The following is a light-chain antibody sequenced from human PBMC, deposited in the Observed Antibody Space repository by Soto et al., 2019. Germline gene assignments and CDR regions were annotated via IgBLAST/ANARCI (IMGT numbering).Light chain of an antibody. CDR1: NNDVGGYNY. CDR2: EVN. J-gene: IGLJ2*01. Sequence: QSVLTQPASVSGSPGQSITISCTGTNNDVGGYNYVSWYQQHPGKAPKLIVYEVNNRPSGVSNRFSGSKSGNTASLTISGLQAEDETDYYCSSYTTGSTLVFGGGTKLTVL. V-gene: IGLV2-14*01. CDR3: SSYTTGSTLV.